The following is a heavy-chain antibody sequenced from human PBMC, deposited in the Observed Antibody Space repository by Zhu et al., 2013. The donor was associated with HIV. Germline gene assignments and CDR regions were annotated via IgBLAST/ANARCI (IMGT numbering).Heavy chain of an antibody. CDR1: GYSISSGYY. CDR3: ARARSSGYIDAFDI. V-gene: IGHV4-38-2*01. CDR2: IYHSGST. D-gene: IGHD3-22*01. Sequence: VQLQESGPGLVKPSETLSLTCAVSGYSISSGYYWGWIRQPPGKGLEWIGSIYHSGSTYYNPSLKSRVTISVDTSKNQFSLKLSSVTAADTAVYYCARARSSGYIDAFDIWGQGTMVTVSS. J-gene: IGHJ3*02.